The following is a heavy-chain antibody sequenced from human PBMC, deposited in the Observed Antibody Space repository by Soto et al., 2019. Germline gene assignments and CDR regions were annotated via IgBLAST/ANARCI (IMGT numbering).Heavy chain of an antibody. CDR1: GASINGGGYY. CDR2: IYLSGTT. CDR3: ASGSAWEVLRAC. J-gene: IGHJ1*01. Sequence: SETLSLTCTVCGASINGGGYYWSWIRQLPGKGLEWIGSIYLSGTTYYNPSLASRVTISLDTTQNQFSLKLSSVTPADTAVYDCASGSAWEVLRACWGRVTRGAVSS. D-gene: IGHD2-15*01. V-gene: IGHV4-31*03.